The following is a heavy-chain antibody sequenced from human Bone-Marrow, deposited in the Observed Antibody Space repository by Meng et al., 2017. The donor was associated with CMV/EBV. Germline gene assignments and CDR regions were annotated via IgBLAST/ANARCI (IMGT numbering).Heavy chain of an antibody. V-gene: IGHV3-21*01. Sequence: SCAAAGVTFNSYSMNWVRQAPGEGLGWVSTIGTNSDIIYYADSVRGRFTISRDNAKNSLYLQMNSLRAEDTAVYYCAREGTYRSLDYWGQGILVTVSS. D-gene: IGHD3-10*01. CDR3: AREGTYRSLDY. CDR1: GVTFNSYS. CDR2: IGTNSDII. J-gene: IGHJ4*02.